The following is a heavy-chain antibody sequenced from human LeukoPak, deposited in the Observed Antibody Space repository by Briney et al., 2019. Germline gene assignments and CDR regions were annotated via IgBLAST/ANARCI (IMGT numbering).Heavy chain of an antibody. Sequence: GRSLRLSCAASGFAFNIYEMIGVRQAPGKGLEWLSYISYSGDMIYYADSVRGRFTVSRDNAKNSLFLQMNSLRAGDTAVYFRARGAFWSGYFAYYGFDVWGQGTTVTVSS. J-gene: IGHJ6*02. CDR3: ARGAFWSGYFAYYGFDV. D-gene: IGHD3-3*01. CDR2: ISYSGDMI. CDR1: GFAFNIYE. V-gene: IGHV3-48*03.